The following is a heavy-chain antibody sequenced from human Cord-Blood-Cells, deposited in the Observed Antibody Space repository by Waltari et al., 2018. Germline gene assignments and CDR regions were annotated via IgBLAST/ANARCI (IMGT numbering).Heavy chain of an antibody. J-gene: IGHJ5*02. CDR3: ARGGGSSGEGNWFDP. CDR2: INHSGST. V-gene: IGHV4-34*01. Sequence: QVQLQQWGAGLLKPSETLSLTCAVYGGSFSGYYWSWIRQPPGKGLGWIGEINHSGSTNYNPSLKSRVTISVDTSKNQFSLKLSSVTAADTAVYYCARGGGSSGEGNWFDPWGQGTLVTVSS. D-gene: IGHD6-19*01. CDR1: GGSFSGYY.